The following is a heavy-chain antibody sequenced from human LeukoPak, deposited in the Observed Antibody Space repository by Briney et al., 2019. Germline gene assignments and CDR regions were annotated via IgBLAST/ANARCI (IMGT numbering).Heavy chain of an antibody. CDR1: GFTFSSYW. D-gene: IGHD5-12*01. CDR2: IEGDGNRI. V-gene: IGHV3-74*01. Sequence: GGSLRLSCAASGFTFSSYWVHWVRHAPGKGLMWVSRIEGDGNRITYADSVKGRFTISRDNAKNTLYLQMNSLRAEDTAVYYCTRDWRNLGYDYWGQGTLVTVSS. J-gene: IGHJ4*02. CDR3: TRDWRNLGYDY.